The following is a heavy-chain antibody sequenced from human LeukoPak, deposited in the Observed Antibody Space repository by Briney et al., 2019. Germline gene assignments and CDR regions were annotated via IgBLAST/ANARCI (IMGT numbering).Heavy chain of an antibody. D-gene: IGHD6-19*01. J-gene: IGHJ4*02. CDR3: AKRDLSSGWYLFDY. CDR2: IRYDGSNK. V-gene: IGHV3-30*02. CDR1: GFTFSSYG. Sequence: PGGSLRLSCAASGFTFSSYGMHWVRQAPGKGLEWVAFIRYDGSNKYYADSVKGRFTISRDNSKNTLYLQMNSLRAEDTAVYYCAKRDLSSGWYLFDYWGQGTLVTVSS.